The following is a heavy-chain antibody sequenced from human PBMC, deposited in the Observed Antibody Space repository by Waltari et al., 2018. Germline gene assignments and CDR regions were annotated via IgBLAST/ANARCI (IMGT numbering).Heavy chain of an antibody. Sequence: EEQLVESGGGLVPPGGSLRLSCSASGFFFSDYWMTWVRQAPGKGLEWVANINQAGNVRIYLDSVRGRFTISRDNPDNSLFLHMANLRVEDTAVYYCASGPDHGDFWGQGTLVTVSS. J-gene: IGHJ4*02. D-gene: IGHD2-15*01. V-gene: IGHV3-7*01. CDR3: ASGPDHGDF. CDR1: GFFFSDYW. CDR2: INQAGNVR.